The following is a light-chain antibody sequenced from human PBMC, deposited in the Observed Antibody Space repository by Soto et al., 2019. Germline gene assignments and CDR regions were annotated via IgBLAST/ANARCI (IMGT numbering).Light chain of an antibody. Sequence: DIQMTQSPSSLSASVGARVTITCRASQDIGYSLGWFQQRPGKAPKSLIYAAATLQSGVPPTFSGHESGRHFPLPSIRLEPEDFGTYYCQQYNSDPRTFGQGTKVEIK. CDR1: QDIGYS. CDR2: AAA. CDR3: QQYNSDPRT. V-gene: IGKV1-16*01. J-gene: IGKJ1*01.